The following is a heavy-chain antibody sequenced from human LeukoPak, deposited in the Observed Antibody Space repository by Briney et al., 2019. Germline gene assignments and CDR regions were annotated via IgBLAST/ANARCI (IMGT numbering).Heavy chain of an antibody. V-gene: IGHV1-46*01. J-gene: IGHJ4*02. CDR1: GYTFTSYY. CDR3: ARDIGSGYYNFDY. D-gene: IGHD5-12*01. CDR2: INLSGDRT. Sequence: GASVKVSCKASGYTFTSYYLHWVRQAPGQGLEWMGTINLSGDRTSYAQKIQGRVTMTRDTSTSTLYMELSSLTSEDTAVYYCARDIGSGYYNFDYWGQGTLVTVSS.